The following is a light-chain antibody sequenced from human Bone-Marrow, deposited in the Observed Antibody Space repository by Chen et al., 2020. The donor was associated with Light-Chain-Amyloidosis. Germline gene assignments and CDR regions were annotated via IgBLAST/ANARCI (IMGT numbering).Light chain of an antibody. CDR1: NIGSTS. CDR3: QVWDRSSDRPV. J-gene: IGLJ3*02. V-gene: IGLV3-21*02. Sequence: SYVLTQPSSVSVAPGPQATLACGGNNIGSTSVHWYQQTPGQAPLLVIYDDSDRPSGIPERLSGSNSGNTATLTISRVEAGDEADYYCQVWDRSSDRPVFGGGTKLTVL. CDR2: DDS.